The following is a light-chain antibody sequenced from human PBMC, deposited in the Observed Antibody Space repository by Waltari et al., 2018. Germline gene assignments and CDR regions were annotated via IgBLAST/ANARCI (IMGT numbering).Light chain of an antibody. Sequence: EIVWTQSPGTLSLSPGERATLSCRASQRVGSSYLAWYRHKPGQAPRLLIYAVSGRATSIPDRFSGIGSGTDVTLTINRLEPEDFAVYYCQQYGSPPYTFGQGTKLELK. CDR2: AVS. V-gene: IGKV3-20*01. CDR3: QQYGSPPYT. CDR1: QRVGSSY. J-gene: IGKJ2*01.